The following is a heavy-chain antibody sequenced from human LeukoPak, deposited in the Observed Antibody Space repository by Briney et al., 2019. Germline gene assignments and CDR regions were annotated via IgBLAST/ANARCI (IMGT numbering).Heavy chain of an antibody. Sequence: ASVKVSCKASGYTFTGYYMHWVPQAPGQGLEWMGWINPNSGGTNYAQKFQGRVTMTRGTSISTAYMELSRLRSDDTAVYYCARCEHCSGGSCSPFDYWGQGSLVTVSS. CDR2: INPNSGGT. CDR1: GYTFTGYY. D-gene: IGHD2-15*01. J-gene: IGHJ4*02. V-gene: IGHV1-2*02. CDR3: ARCEHCSGGSCSPFDY.